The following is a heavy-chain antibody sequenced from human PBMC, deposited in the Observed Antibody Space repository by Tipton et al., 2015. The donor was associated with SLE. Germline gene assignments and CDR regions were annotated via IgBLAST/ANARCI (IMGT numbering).Heavy chain of an antibody. Sequence: TLSLTCAVYGGSFSDYSWSWIRQPPGKGLEWIGEINPSGSTNYNPSLKSRVTVSVNTSKNQFSLRLSSVTAADTAVYYCARVAQIVPSARYYGMDVWGQGTTVTVSS. CDR1: GGSFSDYS. CDR2: INPSGST. J-gene: IGHJ6*02. V-gene: IGHV4-34*01. D-gene: IGHD2-2*01. CDR3: ARVAQIVPSARYYGMDV.